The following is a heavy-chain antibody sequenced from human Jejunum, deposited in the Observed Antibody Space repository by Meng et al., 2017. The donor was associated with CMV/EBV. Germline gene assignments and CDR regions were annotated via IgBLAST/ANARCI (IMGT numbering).Heavy chain of an antibody. Sequence: VQLAQSGAEVKKPGSSVRIFCQSSGGSVNNYTLSWVLQAPGQGLEWKGGIIAIFKTPNYAQKFQGRLTITADASKGTTYMDLTRLTSDDTAVYYCAIGFSNGWQPFDYWGQGTLVTVSS. J-gene: IGHJ4*02. V-gene: IGHV1-69*12. CDR3: AIGFSNGWQPFDY. D-gene: IGHD6-19*01. CDR1: GGSVNNYT. CDR2: IIAIFKTP.